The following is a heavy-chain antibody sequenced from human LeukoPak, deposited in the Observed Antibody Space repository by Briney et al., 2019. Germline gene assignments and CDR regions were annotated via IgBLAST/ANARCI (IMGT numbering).Heavy chain of an antibody. CDR3: ARGRAVVVY. CDR1: GGSISSSSYY. V-gene: IGHV4-39*07. CDR2: IYYSGST. D-gene: IGHD2-15*01. Sequence: PSETLSLTCTVSGGSISSSSYYWGWIRQPPGKGLEWIGSIYYSGSTYYNPSLKSRVTISVDTSKNQFSLKLSSVTAADTAVYYCARGRAVVVYWGQGTLVTVSS. J-gene: IGHJ4*02.